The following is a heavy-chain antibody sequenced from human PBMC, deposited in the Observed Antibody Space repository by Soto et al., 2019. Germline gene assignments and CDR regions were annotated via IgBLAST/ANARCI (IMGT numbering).Heavy chain of an antibody. CDR2: IIPLWGST. CDR3: AIDSSIWYFFDY. CDR1: GGTLSSFA. J-gene: IGHJ4*02. V-gene: IGHV1-69*01. Sequence: QVQLVQSGAEVKKPGSSVKVSCKASGGTLSSFAISWVRQAPGQGLEWIGGIIPLWGSTSYAQKFQGRVTITADESTNTAYMELNGLRAEDTAVYYCAIDSSIWYFFDYWGQGTMVNVSS. D-gene: IGHD6-13*01.